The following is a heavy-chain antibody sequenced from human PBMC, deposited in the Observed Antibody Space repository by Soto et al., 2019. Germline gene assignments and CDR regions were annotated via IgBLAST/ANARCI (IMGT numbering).Heavy chain of an antibody. Sequence: ASVKVSCKASGYTFTSYAMHWVRQAPGQRLEWMGWINAGNGNTKYSQKFQGRVTITRDTSASTAYMELSSLRSEDTAVYYCARSITMVRGVIIKRGSAFDYWGQGTLVTVSS. V-gene: IGHV1-3*01. J-gene: IGHJ4*02. D-gene: IGHD3-10*01. CDR3: ARSITMVRGVIIKRGSAFDY. CDR2: INAGNGNT. CDR1: GYTFTSYA.